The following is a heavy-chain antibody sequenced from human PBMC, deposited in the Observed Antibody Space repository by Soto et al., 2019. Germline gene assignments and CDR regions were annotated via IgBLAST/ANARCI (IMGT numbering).Heavy chain of an antibody. CDR3: ARAYTADCGTVHDAHYDH. J-gene: IGHJ3*01. CDR2: IYHSGTT. D-gene: IGHD3-22*01. V-gene: IGHV4-59*01. CDR1: GCSLSSFY. Sequence: PSETLSLTCTVSGCSLSSFYWGWIRRPPGKGLEWIGYIYHSGTTRYNSSLKSRVTMSVDSSKNEFSMKLTSVPDADTATYYCARAYTADCGTVHDAHYDHCGHGTMVNV.